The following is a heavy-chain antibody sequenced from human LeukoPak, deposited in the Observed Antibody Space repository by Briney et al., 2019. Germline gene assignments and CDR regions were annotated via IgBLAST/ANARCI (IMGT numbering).Heavy chain of an antibody. V-gene: IGHV3-33*01. CDR1: GFMFSVYG. D-gene: IGHD1-7*01. J-gene: IGHJ4*02. CDR2: IWNDGSNK. Sequence: PGRSLRLSCVASGFMFSVYGMHWVRQAPGKGLEWVAVIWNDGSNKYYADSVKGRFTISRDNSKNTLYLQMNSLRAEDTAVYYCARDLGGTTSRFDYWGQGTLVTVSS. CDR3: ARDLGGTTSRFDY.